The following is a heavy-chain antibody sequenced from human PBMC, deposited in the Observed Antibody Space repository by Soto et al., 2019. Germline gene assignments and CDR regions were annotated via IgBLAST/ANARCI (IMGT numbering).Heavy chain of an antibody. Sequence: GSLRLSCAASGFTFSSYAMSWVRQAPGKGLEWVSAISGSGGSTYYADSVKGRFTISRDNSKNTLYLQMNSLRAEDTAVYYCAKGEQLVVYFDYWGQGTLVTVSS. CDR3: AKGEQLVVYFDY. J-gene: IGHJ4*02. CDR1: GFTFSSYA. D-gene: IGHD6-13*01. V-gene: IGHV3-23*01. CDR2: ISGSGGST.